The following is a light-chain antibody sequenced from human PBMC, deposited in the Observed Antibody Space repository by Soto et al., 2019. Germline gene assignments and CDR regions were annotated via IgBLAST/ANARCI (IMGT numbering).Light chain of an antibody. CDR1: QGISSY. J-gene: IGKJ1*01. V-gene: IGKV1-8*01. Sequence: AIRMTQSPSSFSASTGDRVTITCRASQGISSYLAWYEQKPGKAPKLQIYAASTLQNGVPSTFSGSRSGTDFTLTIILLQSEDFATYYCQRYYSYISSFGQGTKVEFK. CDR3: QRYYSYISS. CDR2: AAS.